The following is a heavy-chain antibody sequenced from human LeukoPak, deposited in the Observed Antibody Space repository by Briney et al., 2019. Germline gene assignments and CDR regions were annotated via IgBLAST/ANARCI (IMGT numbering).Heavy chain of an antibody. CDR3: ARLYDSSGYYFSHPFDI. CDR2: INHSGST. Sequence: SETLSLTCAVYGGSFSGYYGSWLRQPPGKGLEWIGEINHSGSTNYNPPLKSRVTISVDTSKNHFSLTLSSVTAADTAVYYCARLYDSSGYYFSHPFDIWGQGTMVTVSS. CDR1: GGSFSGYY. V-gene: IGHV4-34*01. D-gene: IGHD3-22*01. J-gene: IGHJ3*02.